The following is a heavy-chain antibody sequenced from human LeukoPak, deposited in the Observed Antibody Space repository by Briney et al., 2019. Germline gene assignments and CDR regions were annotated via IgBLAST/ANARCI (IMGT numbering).Heavy chain of an antibody. CDR3: ATTARNDYGDYRPYAYFDL. CDR1: GGSISSYY. V-gene: IGHV4-4*07. CDR2: IYTSGST. Sequence: PSETLSLTCTVSGGSISSYYWSWIRQPAGKGLEWIGRIYTSGSTNYNPSLKSRVTMSVDTSKNQFSLKLSSVTAADTAVYYCATTARNDYGDYRPYAYFDLWGRGTPVTVSS. D-gene: IGHD4-17*01. J-gene: IGHJ2*01.